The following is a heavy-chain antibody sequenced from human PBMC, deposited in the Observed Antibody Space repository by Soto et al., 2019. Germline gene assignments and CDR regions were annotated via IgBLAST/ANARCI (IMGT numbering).Heavy chain of an antibody. CDR3: ARDRSEVVWFGESRYYYGMDV. V-gene: IGHV4-59*12. Sequence: SETLSLTCTVSGGSISSYYWSWIRQPPGKGLEWIGYIYYSGSTNYNPSLKSRVTISVDTSKNQFSLKLSSVTAADTAVYYCARDRSEVVWFGESRYYYGMDVWGQGTTVTVSS. CDR1: GGSISSYY. D-gene: IGHD3-10*01. CDR2: IYYSGST. J-gene: IGHJ6*02.